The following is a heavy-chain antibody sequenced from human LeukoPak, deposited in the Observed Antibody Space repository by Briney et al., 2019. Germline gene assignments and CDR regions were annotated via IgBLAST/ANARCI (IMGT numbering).Heavy chain of an antibody. D-gene: IGHD5-18*01. CDR2: TYNSGST. CDR1: GGSLSSGGSY. CDR3: ARELMDTDTYLYGMDV. V-gene: IGHV4-31*03. J-gene: IGHJ6*02. Sequence: SETLSLTCTVSGGSLSSGGSYWNWIRQHPGKGLEWIGHTYNSGSTYYNPSLKSRVTISVDMFKNQFSLNLTPVTAADTAVYYCARELMDTDTYLYGMDVWGQGTTVTVSS.